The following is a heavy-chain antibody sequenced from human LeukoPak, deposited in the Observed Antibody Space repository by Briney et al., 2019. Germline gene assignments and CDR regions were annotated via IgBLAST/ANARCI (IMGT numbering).Heavy chain of an antibody. D-gene: IGHD2-15*01. V-gene: IGHV4-4*07. CDR2: IFQSGHT. CDR3: ARDTRTAQGFDY. J-gene: IGHJ4*02. CDR1: GASISNLY. Sequence: PSETLSLTCTVSGASISNLYLSWIRQPAGKGLEWTGSIFQSGHTYYSPSLKSRVTISVDTSNNRFSLSLSAVTAADTAIYYCARDTRTAQGFDYWGQGILVTVSS.